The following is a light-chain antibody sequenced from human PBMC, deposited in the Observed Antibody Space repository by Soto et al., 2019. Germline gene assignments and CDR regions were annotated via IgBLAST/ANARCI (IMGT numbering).Light chain of an antibody. J-gene: IGKJ2*01. Sequence: EIVLTQSPGTLSLSPVERATLSFRASQDVSSSYLAWYQQKLGQAPRLLMYGTSNRATGIPDRFSGSGSGTDFTLTISRLEAEDFAVYYCQQYDTSPRTFGQGTKVDIK. V-gene: IGKV3-20*01. CDR2: GTS. CDR1: QDVSSSY. CDR3: QQYDTSPRT.